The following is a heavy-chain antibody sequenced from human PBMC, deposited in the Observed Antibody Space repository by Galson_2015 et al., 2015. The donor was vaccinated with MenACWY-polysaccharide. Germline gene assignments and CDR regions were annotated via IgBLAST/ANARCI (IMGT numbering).Heavy chain of an antibody. CDR1: GFTFSSDA. J-gene: IGHJ3*02. CDR2: ISGSGGST. V-gene: IGHV3-23*01. CDR3: AKLTAVGAPFNAFDI. D-gene: IGHD1-26*01. Sequence: PLRLSCAASGFTFSSDAMSWVRQAPGKGLEWVSAISGSGGSTYYADSVKGRFTISRDNSKNTLYLQMNSLRAEDKAVYYCAKLTAVGAPFNAFDIWGQGTMVTVSS.